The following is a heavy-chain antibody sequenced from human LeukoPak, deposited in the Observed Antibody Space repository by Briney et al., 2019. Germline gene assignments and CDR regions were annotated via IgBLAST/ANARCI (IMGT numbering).Heavy chain of an antibody. Sequence: SSETLSLTCTVSGGSISSSSYYWGWIRQPPGKGLEWIGSIHYSGSTNYNPSLKSRVTISVDTSKNQFSLKLSSVTAADTAVYYCARDDSGYDSWGQGTLVTVSS. D-gene: IGHD3-22*01. CDR3: ARDDSGYDS. CDR2: IHYSGST. V-gene: IGHV4-39*07. CDR1: GGSISSSSYY. J-gene: IGHJ4*02.